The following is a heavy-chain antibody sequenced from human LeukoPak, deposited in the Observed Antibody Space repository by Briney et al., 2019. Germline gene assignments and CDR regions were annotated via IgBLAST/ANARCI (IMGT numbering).Heavy chain of an antibody. Sequence: PGGSLRLSCAASGFTFSSYAMSWVRQAPGKGLEWVSAIGGSGGSTYYADSVKGRFTISRDNSKNTLYLQMNSLRAEDTAVYYCAKGVYYYDSSGYYYGYWGQGTLVTVSS. J-gene: IGHJ4*02. V-gene: IGHV3-23*01. D-gene: IGHD3-22*01. CDR1: GFTFSSYA. CDR3: AKGVYYYDSSGYYYGY. CDR2: IGGSGGST.